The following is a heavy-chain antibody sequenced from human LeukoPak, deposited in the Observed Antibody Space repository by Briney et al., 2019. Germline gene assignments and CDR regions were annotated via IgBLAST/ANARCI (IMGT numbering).Heavy chain of an antibody. CDR1: GFTFSSNG. Sequence: GGSLRLSCAASGFTFSSNGMNWVRQAPGKGLEWVSSISSTSAYIHYADSVKGRFTISRDNVDNVVYLEMNSLGAEDTATYYCARVAVSGPTGWFDSWGQGTLVIVSS. CDR3: ARVAVSGPTGWFDS. V-gene: IGHV3-21*01. D-gene: IGHD2-8*02. CDR2: ISSTSAYI. J-gene: IGHJ5*01.